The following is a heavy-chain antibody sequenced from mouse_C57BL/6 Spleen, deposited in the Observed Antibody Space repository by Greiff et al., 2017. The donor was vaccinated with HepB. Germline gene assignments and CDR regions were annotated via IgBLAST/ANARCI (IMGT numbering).Heavy chain of an antibody. V-gene: IGHV1-82*01. D-gene: IGHD4-1*01. Sequence: VQLVESGPELVKPGASVKISCKASGYAFSSSWMNWVKQRPGKGLEWIGRIYPGDGDTNYNGKFKGKATLTADKSSSTAYMQLSSLTSEDSAVYFCARSWDEEGYAMDYWGQGTSVTVSS. CDR1: GYAFSSSW. CDR3: ARSWDEEGYAMDY. J-gene: IGHJ4*01. CDR2: IYPGDGDT.